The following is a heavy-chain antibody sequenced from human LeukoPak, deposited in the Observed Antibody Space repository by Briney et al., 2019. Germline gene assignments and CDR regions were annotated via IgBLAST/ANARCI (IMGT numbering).Heavy chain of an antibody. CDR1: GDSISSRDYW. Sequence: SETLSLTCTVSGDSISSRDYWWGWIRQPPGKGLEWIGSIYYSGSIYYNPSLKSRVTISVETPKNQFSLRLSSVTAADTALYYCAMGLRLGELSLWGQGTLVTVSS. D-gene: IGHD3-16*02. CDR3: AMGLRLGELSL. CDR2: IYYSGSI. J-gene: IGHJ4*02. V-gene: IGHV4-39*01.